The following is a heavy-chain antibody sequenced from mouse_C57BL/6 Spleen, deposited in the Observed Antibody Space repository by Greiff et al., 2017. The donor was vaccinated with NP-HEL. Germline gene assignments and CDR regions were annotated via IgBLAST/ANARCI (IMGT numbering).Heavy chain of an antibody. V-gene: IGHV5-6*01. CDR2: ISLGGSYP. CDR3: ARQVPSFYVSSNYAMDY. J-gene: IGHJ4*01. D-gene: IGHD1-1*01. CDR1: GFTFSSYG. Sequence: EVMLVESGGDLVKPGGSLKLSCAAPGFTFSSYGMSWVRQTPDKRLGWVATISLGGSYPYYPDSVKGRFTISRDNAKSTMYLQKISLKAEDTAMYYCARQVPSFYVSSNYAMDYWGQGTSVTVSS.